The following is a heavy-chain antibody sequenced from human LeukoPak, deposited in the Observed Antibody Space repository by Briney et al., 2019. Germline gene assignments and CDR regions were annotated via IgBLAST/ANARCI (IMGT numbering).Heavy chain of an antibody. J-gene: IGHJ4*02. D-gene: IGHD6-13*01. V-gene: IGHV3-23*01. Sequence: GGSPRLSCAASGFTFSSYAMSWVRQAPGKGLEWVSAISGSGGSTYYADSVKGRFTISRDNPKNTLYLQMNSLRAEDTAVYYCAKVSAAGFDYWGQGTLVTVSS. CDR1: GFTFSSYA. CDR2: ISGSGGST. CDR3: AKVSAAGFDY.